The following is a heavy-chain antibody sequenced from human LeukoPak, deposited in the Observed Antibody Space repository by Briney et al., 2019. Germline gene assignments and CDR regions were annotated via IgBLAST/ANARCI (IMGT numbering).Heavy chain of an antibody. V-gene: IGHV4-59*01. CDR2: INYSGST. CDR1: GASISSYY. D-gene: IGHD1-7*01. J-gene: IGHJ4*02. Sequence: SETLSLTCTVSGASISSYYWSWIRQPPGKGLEWIGYINYSGSTNYSPSLKSRVTISVDTSKNQFSLKLNSVTAADTAVYYCAKGTSRCNFGPFDYWGQGTLVTVSS. CDR3: AKGTSRCNFGPFDY.